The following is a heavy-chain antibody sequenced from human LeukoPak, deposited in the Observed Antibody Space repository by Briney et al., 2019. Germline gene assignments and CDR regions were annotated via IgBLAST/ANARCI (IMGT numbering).Heavy chain of an antibody. CDR2: IYHSGST. V-gene: IGHV4-4*02. D-gene: IGHD6-13*01. CDR1: GGSSSSSNW. Sequence: SGTLSLTCAVSGGSSSSSNWWSWVRQPPGKGLEWIGSIYHSGSTYYNPSLKSRVTISVDTSKSQFSLKLSSVTAADTAVYYCARVLYRSSWIRGDYYYYMDVWGKGTTVTVSS. J-gene: IGHJ6*03. CDR3: ARVLYRSSWIRGDYYYYMDV.